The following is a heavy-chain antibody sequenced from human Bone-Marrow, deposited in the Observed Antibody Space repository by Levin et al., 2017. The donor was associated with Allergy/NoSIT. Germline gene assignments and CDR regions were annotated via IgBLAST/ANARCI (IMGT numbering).Heavy chain of an antibody. CDR1: GFTFINYD. Sequence: GGSLRLSCVASGFTFINYDISWVRQAPGKGLEWVSAIRNSDGSTFYADSVKGRFTISRDNSKNTVLLQMTSLRAEDTAVYYCVPGIAVTGSPTDSWGQGTLVTVSS. D-gene: IGHD6-19*01. J-gene: IGHJ4*02. V-gene: IGHV3-23*01. CDR2: IRNSDGST. CDR3: VPGIAVTGSPTDS.